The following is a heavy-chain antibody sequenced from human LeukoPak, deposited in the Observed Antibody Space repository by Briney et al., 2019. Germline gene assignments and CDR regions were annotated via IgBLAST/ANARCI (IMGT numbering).Heavy chain of an antibody. Sequence: SETLSLTCTVSGGSISSRSYYWGWIRQPPGKGVERIASINYSGNTHYNPSLKSRLTKSVDTYKTQFSLKLSSVTAADTAVHYCARGVAARYWGEGALVTVSS. V-gene: IGHV4-39*07. CDR3: ARGVAARY. CDR2: INYSGNT. CDR1: GGSISSRSYY. J-gene: IGHJ4*02. D-gene: IGHD6-6*01.